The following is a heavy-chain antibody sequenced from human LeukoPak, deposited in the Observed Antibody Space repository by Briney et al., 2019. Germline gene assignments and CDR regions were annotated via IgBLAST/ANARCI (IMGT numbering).Heavy chain of an antibody. CDR2: IHHSGIT. D-gene: IGHD3-3*01. CDR1: GGSISNTYY. Sequence: SETLSLTCTVSGGSISNTYYWGWIRQPPGKGLEWIGNIHHSGITNYNPSLKSRVSISIDTSKNQFSLKLTSLRAADTAVYYCAREGPIQFLEQIDFWGQGSLVTVSS. J-gene: IGHJ4*02. CDR3: AREGPIQFLEQIDF. V-gene: IGHV4-38-2*02.